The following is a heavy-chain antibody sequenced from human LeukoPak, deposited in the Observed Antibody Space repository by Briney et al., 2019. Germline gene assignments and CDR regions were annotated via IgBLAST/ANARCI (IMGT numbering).Heavy chain of an antibody. Sequence: ASVKVSCKASGYTFTGYYMHWVRQAPGQGLEWMGWINPNSGGTNYAQKFQGRVTMTRDTSISTAYMELSRLRSDDTAVYYCARDSSSWYIRGYFDYWGQGTLVTVSS. V-gene: IGHV1-2*02. CDR1: GYTFTGYY. D-gene: IGHD6-13*01. CDR2: INPNSGGT. CDR3: ARDSSSWYIRGYFDY. J-gene: IGHJ4*02.